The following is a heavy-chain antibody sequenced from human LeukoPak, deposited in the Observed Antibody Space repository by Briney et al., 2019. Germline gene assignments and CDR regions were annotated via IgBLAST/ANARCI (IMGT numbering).Heavy chain of an antibody. V-gene: IGHV4-59*08. CDR1: GDSITSYY. CDR3: ARYRDGDSDISLDI. J-gene: IGHJ4*02. D-gene: IGHD4-17*01. CDR2: INNRGTT. Sequence: SETLSLTCTVSGDSITSYYWSWIRQPPGKGLEWIGFINNRGTTSYNPSLKSRVTISRDMSKKQFALKLSSVSAADTAVYYCARYRDGDSDISLDIWGQGSLVTVSS.